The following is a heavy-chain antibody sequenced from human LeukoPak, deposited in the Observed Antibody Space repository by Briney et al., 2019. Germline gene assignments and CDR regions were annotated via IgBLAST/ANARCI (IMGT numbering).Heavy chain of an antibody. CDR1: GFTFSTYA. Sequence: GGSLRLSCAASGFTFSTYAMSWVRQAPGKGLEWVSSICGGAGSTNYADSVKGRFTVSRDNSKNTLYLQMNSLRGEDTAIYYCAKDLYGDYGGLDYWGQGTLVTYSS. V-gene: IGHV3-23*01. D-gene: IGHD4-17*01. J-gene: IGHJ4*02. CDR2: ICGGAGST. CDR3: AKDLYGDYGGLDY.